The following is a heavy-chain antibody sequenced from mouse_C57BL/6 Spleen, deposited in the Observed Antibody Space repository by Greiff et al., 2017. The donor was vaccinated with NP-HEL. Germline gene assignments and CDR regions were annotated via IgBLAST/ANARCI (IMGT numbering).Heavy chain of an antibody. V-gene: IGHV1-69*01. CDR3: AGYSKGAWFAY. CDR2: IDPSDSYT. D-gene: IGHD2-5*01. Sequence: VKLQQPGAELVMPGASVKLSCKASGYTFTSYWMHWVKQRPGQGLEWIGEIDPSDSYTNYNQKFKGKSTLTVDKSSSTAYMQLSSLTSEDSAVYYCAGYSKGAWFAYWGQGTLVTVSA. CDR1: GYTFTSYW. J-gene: IGHJ3*01.